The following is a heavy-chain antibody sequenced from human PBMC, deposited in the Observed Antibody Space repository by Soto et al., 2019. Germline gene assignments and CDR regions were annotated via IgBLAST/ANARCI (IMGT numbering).Heavy chain of an antibody. J-gene: IGHJ4*02. V-gene: IGHV3-53*01. CDR2: IYSGGNT. D-gene: IGHD5-12*01. CDR1: GFTVSSNY. Sequence: PGGSLRLSCAASGFTVSSNYMTWVRQAPGKGLEWVSVIYSGGNTYYADSVKGRFTISRDNSKNTVYLQINSLRGEDTAVYYCARGIGDGYNYGFDYWGQGTLVTVS. CDR3: ARGIGDGYNYGFDY.